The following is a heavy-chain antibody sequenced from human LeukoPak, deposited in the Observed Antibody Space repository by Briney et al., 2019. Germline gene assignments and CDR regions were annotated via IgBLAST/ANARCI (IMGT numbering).Heavy chain of an antibody. D-gene: IGHD1-26*01. Sequence: GGSLRLSCAASGFTFDDYAMHWVRQAPGKGLEWVSGISWNSGSIGYADSVKGRFTISRDNAKNSLYLQMNSLRAEDTAVYYCARESGLLNAFDIWGQGTMVTVSS. V-gene: IGHV3-9*01. CDR2: ISWNSGSI. J-gene: IGHJ3*02. CDR3: ARESGLLNAFDI. CDR1: GFTFDDYA.